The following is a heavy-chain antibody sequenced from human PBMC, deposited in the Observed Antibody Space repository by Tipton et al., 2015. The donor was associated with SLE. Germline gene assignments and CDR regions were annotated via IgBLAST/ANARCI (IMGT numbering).Heavy chain of an antibody. CDR3: ARQGRDGPFDAFDI. D-gene: IGHD5-24*01. CDR2: IYYSGNT. Sequence: LRLSCTVSGGSISSSSYYWGWIRQPPGKGLEWIGDIYYSGNTNYNPSLKSRVIISVDTSKNQFSLKLSSVTAADTAVYYCARQGRDGPFDAFDIWGQGTMVTVSS. V-gene: IGHV4-61*05. CDR1: GGSISSSSYY. J-gene: IGHJ3*02.